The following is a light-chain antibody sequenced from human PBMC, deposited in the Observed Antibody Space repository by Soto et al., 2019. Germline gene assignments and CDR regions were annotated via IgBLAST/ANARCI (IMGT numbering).Light chain of an antibody. CDR3: QNYKSAPFT. J-gene: IGKJ3*01. V-gene: IGKV1-27*01. CDR2: AAS. CDR1: QGISYY. Sequence: DIQMTQSPSSLSASVGDSVTISCRASQGISYYLAWYQQRPGKVPKLLVYAASTLQSGVPTRFIGSGSGTDFSLTINSLQPEDIATYYCQNYKSAPFTFGPGTKV.